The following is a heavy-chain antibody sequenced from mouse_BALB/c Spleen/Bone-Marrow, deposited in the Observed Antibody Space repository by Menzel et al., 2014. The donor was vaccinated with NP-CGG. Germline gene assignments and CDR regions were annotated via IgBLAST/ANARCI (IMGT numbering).Heavy chain of an antibody. CDR1: GFTFRSFG. J-gene: IGHJ2*01. Sequence: EVMLVESGGGLVQPGGSRKLSCAASGFTFRSFGMHWARQAPEKGLEWVAYISGSTSTIYYADTVKGRFTISRDNPNNTLFLQMTSLRSEDTAMYYCVRGGYYVPSYFDSWGQGTTLTVSS. CDR2: ISGSTSTI. D-gene: IGHD2-3*01. V-gene: IGHV5-17*02. CDR3: VRGGYYVPSYFDS.